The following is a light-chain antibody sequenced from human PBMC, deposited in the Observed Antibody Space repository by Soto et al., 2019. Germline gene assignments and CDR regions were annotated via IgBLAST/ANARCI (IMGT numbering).Light chain of an antibody. CDR3: PTWGTGYVL. J-gene: IGLJ2*01. V-gene: IGLV4-69*01. CDR1: SGHSSYA. CDR2: VNSDGSH. Sequence: QPVLTQTPSASASLGASVKLTCTLSSGHSSYAIAWHQQQPEKGPRYLMKVNSDGSHSKGDGIPDRFSGSSSGAERYFTISSLPSEDEADYYCPTWGTGYVLFGGGTKVTVL.